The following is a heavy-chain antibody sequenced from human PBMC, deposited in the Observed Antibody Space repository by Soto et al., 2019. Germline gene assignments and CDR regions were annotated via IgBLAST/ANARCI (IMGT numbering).Heavy chain of an antibody. CDR3: ARLPNCSGGSCYKTNWFDP. D-gene: IGHD2-15*01. V-gene: IGHV4-39*01. CDR1: GVSIISSSYY. CDR2: IYYSGST. Sequence: SETLSLTSTVSGVSIISSSYYWGWIRQQPGKGREWIGSIYYSGSTYYTPSLKSRVTISVDTSKNQFSLKLSSVTAADTAVYYCARLPNCSGGSCYKTNWFDPWGQGTLVTVSS. J-gene: IGHJ5*02.